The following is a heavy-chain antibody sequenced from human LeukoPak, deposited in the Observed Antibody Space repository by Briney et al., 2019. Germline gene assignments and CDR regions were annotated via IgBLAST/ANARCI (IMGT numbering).Heavy chain of an antibody. CDR1: GYTFTSYD. CDR2: MNPNSGNT. CDR3: ARRIRSSTSCKFYYYYGMGV. Sequence: GASVKVSCKASGYTFTSYDINWVRQATGQGLEWMGWMNPNSGNTGYAQKFQGRVTMTRNTSISTAYMEPSSLRSEDTAVYYCARRIRSSTSCKFYYYYGMGVWGQGTTVTVSS. D-gene: IGHD2-2*01. V-gene: IGHV1-8*01. J-gene: IGHJ6*02.